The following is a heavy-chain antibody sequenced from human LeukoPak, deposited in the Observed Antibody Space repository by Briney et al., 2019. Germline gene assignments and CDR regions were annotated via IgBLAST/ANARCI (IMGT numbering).Heavy chain of an antibody. CDR2: INWNGGST. J-gene: IGHJ4*02. D-gene: IGHD6-6*01. CDR3: ARGSSYSSSSAVDY. V-gene: IGHV3-20*01. CDR1: GFTFDDYG. Sequence: GGSLRLSCAASGFTFDDYGMSWVRQAPGKGLEWVSGINWNGGSTGYADSVKGRFTISRDNAKNSLYLRMNSLRAEDTALYHCARGSSYSSSSAVDYWGQGTLVTVSS.